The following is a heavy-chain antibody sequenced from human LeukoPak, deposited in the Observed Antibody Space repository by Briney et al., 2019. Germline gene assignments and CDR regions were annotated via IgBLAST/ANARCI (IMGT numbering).Heavy chain of an antibody. V-gene: IGHV3-23*01. Sequence: GGSLRLSCAASGFTFSNYAMSWVRQAPGKGLERVSGISDSGDSIYYTDSVKGRFTISRDNSKNTMYLQMNSLRAEDTAVYYCTASGNWYFQHWGQGFLVTVSS. D-gene: IGHD1-1*01. CDR3: TASGNWYFQH. J-gene: IGHJ1*01. CDR2: ISDSGDSI. CDR1: GFTFSNYA.